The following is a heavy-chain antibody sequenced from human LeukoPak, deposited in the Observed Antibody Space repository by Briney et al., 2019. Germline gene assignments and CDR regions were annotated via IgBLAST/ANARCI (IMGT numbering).Heavy chain of an antibody. CDR2: IWYDGSNK. J-gene: IGHJ6*02. CDR1: GFTFSSYG. V-gene: IGHV3-33*01. Sequence: PGRSLRLSCAASGFTFSSYGMHWVRQAPGKGLEWVAVIWYDGSNKYYADSVKGRFTISRDNSKNTLYLQMNSLRAEDTAVYYCAAPNSGYDVWVDYYYYGMDVWGQGTTVTVSS. D-gene: IGHD5-12*01. CDR3: AAPNSGYDVWVDYYYYGMDV.